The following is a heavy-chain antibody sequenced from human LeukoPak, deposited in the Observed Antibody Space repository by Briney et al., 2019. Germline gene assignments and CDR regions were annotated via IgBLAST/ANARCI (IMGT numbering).Heavy chain of an antibody. V-gene: IGHV1-2*02. CDR2: INPNSGGT. CDR3: ARMSYYDSSGDNWFDP. D-gene: IGHD3-22*01. CDR1: GYTFTGYY. Sequence: ASVKVSCKASGYTFTGYYMHWVRQAPGQGLEWMGWINPNSGGTNYAQKFQGRVTMTRDTSVSTAYMELSRLRSDDTAVYYCARMSYYDSSGDNWFDPWGQGTLVTVSS. J-gene: IGHJ5*02.